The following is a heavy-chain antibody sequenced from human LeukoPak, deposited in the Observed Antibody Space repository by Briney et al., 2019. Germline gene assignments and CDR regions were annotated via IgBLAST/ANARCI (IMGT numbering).Heavy chain of an antibody. Sequence: GGSLRLSCAASGFTFNNYWMSWVRQAPGKGLEWVANIKKDGSEKCYVDSVEGRFTISRDNAKNSLYLQMNRLRAEDTAVYYCAKHPDSSGQGYWGQGTLVTVSS. D-gene: IGHD3-22*01. V-gene: IGHV3-7*01. CDR3: AKHPDSSGQGY. J-gene: IGHJ4*02. CDR1: GFTFNNYW. CDR2: IKKDGSEK.